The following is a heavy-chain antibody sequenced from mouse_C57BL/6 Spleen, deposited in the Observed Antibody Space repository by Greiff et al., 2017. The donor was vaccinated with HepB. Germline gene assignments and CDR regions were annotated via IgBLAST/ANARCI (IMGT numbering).Heavy chain of an antibody. V-gene: IGHV1-18*01. Sequence: VQLKESGPELVKPGASVKIPCKASGYTFTDYNMAWVKQSHGKSLEWIGDINPNNGGTIYNQKFKGKATLTVDKSSSTAYMELRSLTSEDTAVYYCARRTAQATLAMDYWGQGTSVTVSS. CDR2: INPNNGGT. D-gene: IGHD3-2*02. CDR1: GYTFTDYN. CDR3: ARRTAQATLAMDY. J-gene: IGHJ4*01.